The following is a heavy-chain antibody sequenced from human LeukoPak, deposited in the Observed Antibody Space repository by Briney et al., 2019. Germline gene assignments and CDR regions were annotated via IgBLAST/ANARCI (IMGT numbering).Heavy chain of an antibody. Sequence: GGSLRLSCAASGLTFSTYSGNWIRQAPGKGLEWVGRIRSTANGYATAYAASVKGRFTISRDDSKNTAYLQMDSLKTEDTAVYYCTGNYYGSGSYADFDYWGQGTLVTVSS. D-gene: IGHD3-10*01. CDR2: IRSTANGYAT. CDR3: TGNYYGSGSYADFDY. CDR1: GLTFSTYS. J-gene: IGHJ4*02. V-gene: IGHV3-73*01.